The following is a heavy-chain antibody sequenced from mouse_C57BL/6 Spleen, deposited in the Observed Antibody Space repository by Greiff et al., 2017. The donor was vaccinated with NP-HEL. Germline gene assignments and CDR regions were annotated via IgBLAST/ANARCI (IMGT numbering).Heavy chain of an antibody. V-gene: IGHV2-2*01. CDR2: IWSGGST. D-gene: IGHD2-3*01. Sequence: QVQLKESGPGLVQPSQCLSITCTVSGFSFTSYGVHWVRQSPGKGLEWLGVIWSGGSTAYNAAFISRLSISKDNSKSQVFFKMNRLQAYDTAIYYCARDGYSFAYWGQGTLVTVSA. J-gene: IGHJ3*01. CDR1: GFSFTSYG. CDR3: ARDGYSFAY.